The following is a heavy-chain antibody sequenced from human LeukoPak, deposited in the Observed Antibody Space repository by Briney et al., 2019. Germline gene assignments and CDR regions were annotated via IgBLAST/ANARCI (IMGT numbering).Heavy chain of an antibody. CDR2: ISQEGSEK. CDR1: GFTFSNYW. D-gene: IGHD2-21*02. J-gene: IGHJ2*01. Sequence: AGSLRLSCAASGFTFSNYWMTWVRQAPGKGLEWVANISQEGSEKHYVDSVRGRFTISRDNGKNSLYLQLNSLRDEDTAVYYCARGGRFCSGGDCYGWYFDLWGRGTLVSLSS. V-gene: IGHV3-7*01. CDR3: ARGGRFCSGGDCYGWYFDL.